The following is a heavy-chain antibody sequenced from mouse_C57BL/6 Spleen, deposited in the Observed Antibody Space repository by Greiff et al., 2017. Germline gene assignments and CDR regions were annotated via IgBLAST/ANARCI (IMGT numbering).Heavy chain of an antibody. CDR2: IDPETGGT. CDR1: GYTFTDYE. Sequence: QVQLQQSGAELVRPGASVTLSCKASGYTFTDYEMHWVKQTPVHGLEWIGAIDPETGGTAYNQKFKGKAILTADKSSSTAYMVLRSLTSEDSAVYYCTRDPPFAYWGQGTLVTVSA. J-gene: IGHJ3*01. V-gene: IGHV1-15*01. CDR3: TRDPPFAY.